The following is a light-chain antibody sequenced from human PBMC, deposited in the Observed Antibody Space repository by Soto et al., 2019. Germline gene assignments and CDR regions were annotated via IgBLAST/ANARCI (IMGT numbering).Light chain of an antibody. CDR1: SSDIGAFNY. Sequence: QSVLTQPASVSGSPGQSITISCTGSSSDIGAFNYVAWYQQHPGKAPKLIIHGVTNRPSGVSSRFSGSKSGYTASLTISGRQAEDEADYYCSSYTTAFFYVFGTGTKV. CDR3: SSYTTAFFYV. CDR2: GVT. V-gene: IGLV2-14*01. J-gene: IGLJ1*01.